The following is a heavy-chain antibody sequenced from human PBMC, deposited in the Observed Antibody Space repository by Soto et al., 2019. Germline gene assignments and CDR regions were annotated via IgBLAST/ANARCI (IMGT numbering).Heavy chain of an antibody. Sequence: QVQLVESGGGVVQPGRSLRLSCAASGFTFSSYAMHWVRQAPGKGLEWVAVISYDGSNKYYADSVKGRFTISRDNSKNTLYLKMNSLRAEDTAVYYCARPGSSGSYYVYWGQGTLVTVSS. CDR2: ISYDGSNK. V-gene: IGHV3-30-3*01. D-gene: IGHD1-26*01. J-gene: IGHJ4*02. CDR1: GFTFSSYA. CDR3: ARPGSSGSYYVY.